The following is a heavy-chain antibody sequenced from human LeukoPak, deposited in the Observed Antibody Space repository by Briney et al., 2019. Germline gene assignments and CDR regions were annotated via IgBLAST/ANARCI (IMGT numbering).Heavy chain of an antibody. CDR2: IIPIFGTA. CDR1: GGAFSSYA. J-gene: IGHJ5*02. Sequence: SVKVSCKASGGAFSSYAISWVRQAPGQGLEWMGRIIPIFGTANYAQKFQGRVTITTDESTSTAYMELSSLRSEDTAVYYCARIGIAVAGAGFDPWGQGTLVTVSS. CDR3: ARIGIAVAGAGFDP. D-gene: IGHD6-19*01. V-gene: IGHV1-69*05.